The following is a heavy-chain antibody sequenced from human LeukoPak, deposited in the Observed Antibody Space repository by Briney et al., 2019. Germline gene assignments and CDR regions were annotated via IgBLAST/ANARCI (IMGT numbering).Heavy chain of an antibody. CDR3: ARVGIGDYAPNDY. V-gene: IGHV7-4-1*02. J-gene: IGHJ4*02. CDR2: INANTGNP. CDR1: GYTFTSYA. Sequence: ASVKVSCKASGYTFTSYAMNWVRQAPGQGLEWMGWINANTGNPTYAQGSTGRFVFSLDTSVSTAYLQISSLKAEDTAVYYCARVGIGDYAPNDYWGQGTLVTVSS. D-gene: IGHD4-17*01.